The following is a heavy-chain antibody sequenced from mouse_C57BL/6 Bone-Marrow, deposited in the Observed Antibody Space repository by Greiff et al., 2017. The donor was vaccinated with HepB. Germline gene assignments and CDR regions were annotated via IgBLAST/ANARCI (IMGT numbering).Heavy chain of an antibody. V-gene: IGHV1-20*01. CDR2: INPYNGDT. CDR1: GYSFTGYF. CDR3: ARGNYYGSRVYSFDY. J-gene: IGHJ2*02. D-gene: IGHD1-1*01. Sequence: VQLQQSGPELVKPGDSVKISCKASGYSFTGYFMNWVMQSHGKSLEWIGRINPYNGDTFYNQKFKGKATLTVDKSSSTDHMERRSLTSEDSAVYNCARGNYYGSRVYSFDYWGQGTSLTVSS.